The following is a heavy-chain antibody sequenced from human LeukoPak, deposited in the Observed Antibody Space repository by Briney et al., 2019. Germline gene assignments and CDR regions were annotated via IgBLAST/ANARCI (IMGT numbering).Heavy chain of an antibody. CDR3: TTDSARSTKGWSYYYYYYIYV. CDR2: IKRKTDGGTT. CDR1: GFTFSNAW. Sequence: PGGSLRLSCAASGFTFSNAWMSWVRQAPGKGLEWVGRIKRKTDGGTTDYAAPVKGRFTISRGDSKNTLYLQMNCLKTEDTAVYYCTTDSARSTKGWSYYYYYYIYVWGKGTTVTVFS. D-gene: IGHD6-19*01. J-gene: IGHJ6*03. V-gene: IGHV3-15*01.